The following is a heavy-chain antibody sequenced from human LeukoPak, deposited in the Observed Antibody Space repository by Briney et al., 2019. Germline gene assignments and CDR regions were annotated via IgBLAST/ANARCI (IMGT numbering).Heavy chain of an antibody. Sequence: ASVKVSCKASGGTFSSYAISWVRQAPGQGLEWMGGIIPIFGTANYAQKFQGRVTITADESTSTAYMELSSLRSEDTAVYYCARSSSSWSDSDYWGQGTLVTVSS. V-gene: IGHV1-69*13. CDR1: GGTFSSYA. CDR3: ARSSSSWSDSDY. J-gene: IGHJ4*02. D-gene: IGHD6-13*01. CDR2: IIPIFGTA.